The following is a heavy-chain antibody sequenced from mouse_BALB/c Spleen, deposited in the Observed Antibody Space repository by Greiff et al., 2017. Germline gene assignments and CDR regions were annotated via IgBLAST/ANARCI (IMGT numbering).Heavy chain of an antibody. CDR1: GYTFTSYW. D-gene: IGHD2-1*01. V-gene: IGHV1S22*01. CDR3: ASEDGNYPAWFAY. CDR2: IYPGSGST. J-gene: IGHJ3*01. Sequence: LQQPGSELVRPGASVKLSCKASGYTFTSYWMHWVKQRPGQGLEWIGNIYPGSGSTNYDEKFKSKATLTVDTSSSTAYMQLSSLTSEDSAVYYCASEDGNYPAWFAYWGQGTLVTVSA.